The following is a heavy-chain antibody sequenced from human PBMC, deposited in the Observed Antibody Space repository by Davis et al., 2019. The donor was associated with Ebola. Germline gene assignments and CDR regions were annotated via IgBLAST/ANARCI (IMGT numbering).Heavy chain of an antibody. CDR1: GYTFTSYD. Sequence: ASVKVSCKASGYTFTSYDVNWVRQATGQGLEWMGWMNPNSGNTGYAQKFQGRVTMTRNTSISTAYMELSSLRSEDTAVYYCASFRVVGATGPGDYYYGMDVWGQGTTVTVSS. J-gene: IGHJ6*02. D-gene: IGHD1-26*01. CDR3: ASFRVVGATGPGDYYYGMDV. CDR2: MNPNSGNT. V-gene: IGHV1-8*01.